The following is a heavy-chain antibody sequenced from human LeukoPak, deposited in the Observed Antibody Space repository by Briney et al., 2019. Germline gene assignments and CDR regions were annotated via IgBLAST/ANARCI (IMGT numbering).Heavy chain of an antibody. CDR3: ASQRLPGDY. CDR1: GFTFSSYA. V-gene: IGHV3-30*04. Sequence: GRSLRLSCAASGFTFSSYAMHWVRQAPGKGLEWVAVISYDGSNKYYADSVKGRSTISRDNSKNTLYLQMNSLRAEDTAVHYCASQRLPGDYWGQGTLVTVSS. J-gene: IGHJ4*02. D-gene: IGHD4-11*01. CDR2: ISYDGSNK.